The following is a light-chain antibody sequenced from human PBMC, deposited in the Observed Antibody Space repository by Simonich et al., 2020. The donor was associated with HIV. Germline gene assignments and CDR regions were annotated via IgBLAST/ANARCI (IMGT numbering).Light chain of an antibody. Sequence: EIVLTQSPDTLSLSPGERATLSCRASQSVSTYLAWYQQKPGQAPRLLSYDASSRATGIPARFSGSGSGTDFTLTISSLEPEDFAVYYCQQRSKWPPFTFGPGTKVDIK. J-gene: IGKJ3*01. CDR3: QQRSKWPPFT. CDR1: QSVSTY. V-gene: IGKV3-11*01. CDR2: DAS.